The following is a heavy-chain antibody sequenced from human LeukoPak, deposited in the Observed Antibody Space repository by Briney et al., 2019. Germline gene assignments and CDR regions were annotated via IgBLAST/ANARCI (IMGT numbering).Heavy chain of an antibody. J-gene: IGHJ4*02. Sequence: GGSLRLSCAASGFTFRNYWMSWVRQAPGKGLEWVASIKQDGSGTYYVDSVKGRFTISRDNAKNSLYLQMNSLRAEDTAVYYCARGRPAAGQSFFDYWGQGTLVTVSS. CDR1: GFTFRNYW. D-gene: IGHD6-13*01. CDR3: ARGRPAAGQSFFDY. V-gene: IGHV3-7*01. CDR2: IKQDGSGT.